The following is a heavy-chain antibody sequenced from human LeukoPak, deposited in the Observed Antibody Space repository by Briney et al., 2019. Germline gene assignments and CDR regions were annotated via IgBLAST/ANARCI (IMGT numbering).Heavy chain of an antibody. CDR2: IFYSGTT. V-gene: IGHV4-59*08. J-gene: IGHJ6*02. CDR3: ARLAQAPHNTIFGVVIPGVSGMDV. CDR1: GGFLNNQY. Sequence: SETLSLTCSVSGGFLNNQYWTWIRQPPGKGLEWIGYIFYSGTTNYNPSLKSRVSISVDRSTNQFSLKLTSVSAADTAVYYCARLAQAPHNTIFGVVIPGVSGMDVWGQGTTVTVSS. D-gene: IGHD3-3*01.